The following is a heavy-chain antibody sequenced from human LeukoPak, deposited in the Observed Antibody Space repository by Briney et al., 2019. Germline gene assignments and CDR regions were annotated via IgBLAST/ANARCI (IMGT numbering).Heavy chain of an antibody. CDR1: GYTFTSYG. V-gene: IGHV1-18*04. Sequence: ASVKVSCKASGYTFTSYGISWVRQAPGQGLEWMGWISAYNGNTNYAQKLQGRVTITTGTSTSTAYMELRSLRSDDTAVYYCARDGCSSTSCYGYGMDVWGKGTTVTVSS. CDR3: ARDGCSSTSCYGYGMDV. D-gene: IGHD2-2*01. CDR2: ISAYNGNT. J-gene: IGHJ6*04.